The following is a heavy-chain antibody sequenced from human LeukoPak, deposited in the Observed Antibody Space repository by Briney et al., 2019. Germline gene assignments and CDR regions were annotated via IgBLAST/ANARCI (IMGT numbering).Heavy chain of an antibody. Sequence: SETLSLTCTVSGGSISSYYWSWIRQPPGKGLEWIGYIYYSGSTNYNPPLKSRVTISVDTSKSQFSLKLSSVTAADTAVYYCARSGVTTLNWFDPWGQGTLVTVSS. J-gene: IGHJ5*02. V-gene: IGHV4-59*01. CDR1: GGSISSYY. D-gene: IGHD4-17*01. CDR2: IYYSGST. CDR3: ARSGVTTLNWFDP.